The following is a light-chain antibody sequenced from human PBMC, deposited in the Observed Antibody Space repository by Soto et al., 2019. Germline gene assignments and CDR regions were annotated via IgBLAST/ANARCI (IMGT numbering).Light chain of an antibody. V-gene: IGKV1-33*01. CDR2: DAS. Sequence: TMYPFSLSAPVPDSVAITGQASQNISNYLNWYQQRPGKAPKLLIFDASNLESGVPSRFSGSGSGTDFTFTISILQPEDRARYCSQDAATPPISFCEGTKVDIK. J-gene: IGKJ4*01. CDR1: QNISNY. CDR3: QDAATPPIS.